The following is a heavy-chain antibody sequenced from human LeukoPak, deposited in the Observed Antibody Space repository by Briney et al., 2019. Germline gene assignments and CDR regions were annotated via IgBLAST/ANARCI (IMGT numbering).Heavy chain of an antibody. J-gene: IGHJ4*02. CDR3: ARDGEYDFWSGYTNSYFDY. CDR1: GGSVSSYY. D-gene: IGHD3-3*01. CDR2: IYTSGST. V-gene: IGHV4-4*07. Sequence: SETLSLTCTVSGGSVSSYYWSWIRQPAGKGLEWIGRIYTSGSTNYNPSLKSRVTMSVDTSKNQFSLKLSSVTAADTAVYYCARDGEYDFWSGYTNSYFDYWGQGTLVTVSS.